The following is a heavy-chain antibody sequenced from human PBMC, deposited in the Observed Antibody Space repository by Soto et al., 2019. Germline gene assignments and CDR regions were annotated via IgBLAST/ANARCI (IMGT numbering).Heavy chain of an antibody. V-gene: IGHV3-53*01. CDR1: GFTVSNNF. Sequence: GGSLRLSCADSGFTVSNNFMRWVRQAPGKGLEWVSLIYSGGNTYYSDSVKGRFPISRGNSKNTLFLQMNSLRAEDTAVYYCASPWYSSGWYAFDYWGQGTLVTVSS. CDR2: IYSGGNT. J-gene: IGHJ4*02. D-gene: IGHD6-19*01. CDR3: ASPWYSSGWYAFDY.